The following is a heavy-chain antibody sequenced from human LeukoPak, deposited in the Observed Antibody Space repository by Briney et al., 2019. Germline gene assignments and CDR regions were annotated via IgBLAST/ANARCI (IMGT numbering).Heavy chain of an antibody. CDR1: GFTFSSYS. J-gene: IGHJ5*02. D-gene: IGHD6-13*01. CDR3: AREDIAAAGTGA. V-gene: IGHV3-21*01. CDR2: ISRSSSYI. Sequence: GRSLRLSCAASGFTFSSYSLNWVRQAPGKGLEWVSSISRSSSYIYYADSVKGRFTISRDNAKNSLYLQMNSLRAEDTAVYYCAREDIAAAGTGAWGQGNLVTVSS.